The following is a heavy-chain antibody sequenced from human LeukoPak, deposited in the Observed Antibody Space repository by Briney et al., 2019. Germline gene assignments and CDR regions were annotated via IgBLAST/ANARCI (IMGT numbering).Heavy chain of an antibody. Sequence: GGSLRLSCAASGFTFSSYAMSWVRQAPGKGLEWVSAISGSGGSTYYADSVKGRFTISRDNSKNTLYLQMNSLRAEDTAVYYCAGRGIVVVRYFDYWGQGTLVTVSS. D-gene: IGHD2-2*01. CDR2: ISGSGGST. CDR1: GFTFSSYA. J-gene: IGHJ4*02. V-gene: IGHV3-23*01. CDR3: AGRGIVVVRYFDY.